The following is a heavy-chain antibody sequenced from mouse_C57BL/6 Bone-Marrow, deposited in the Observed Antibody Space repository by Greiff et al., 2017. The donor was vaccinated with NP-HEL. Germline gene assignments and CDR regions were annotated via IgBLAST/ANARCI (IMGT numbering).Heavy chain of an antibody. Sequence: DVQLQESGPGLAKPSQTLSLTCSVTGYSITSDYWNWIRKFPGNKLEYMGYISYSGSTYYNPSLKSRISITRDTSKNQYYLQLNSVTTEDTATYYCARDYESNYEGFLGMDYWGQGTSVTVSS. J-gene: IGHJ4*01. CDR2: ISYSGST. CDR1: GYSITSDY. CDR3: ARDYESNYEGFLGMDY. D-gene: IGHD2-5*01. V-gene: IGHV3-8*01.